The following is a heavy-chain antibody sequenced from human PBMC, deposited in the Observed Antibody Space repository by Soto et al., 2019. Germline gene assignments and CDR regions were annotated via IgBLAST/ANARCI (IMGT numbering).Heavy chain of an antibody. CDR2: IYYSGST. CDR1: GGSISSYY. J-gene: IGHJ4*02. V-gene: IGHV4-59*08. Sequence: PSETLSLTCTVSGGSISSYYWSWIRQPPGKGLECIGYIYYSGSTNYNPSLKSRVTISVDTSKNQLSLKLSSVTAADTAVYYCARRYGYYFDYWGQGTLVTVSS. CDR3: ARRYGYYFDY. D-gene: IGHD4-17*01.